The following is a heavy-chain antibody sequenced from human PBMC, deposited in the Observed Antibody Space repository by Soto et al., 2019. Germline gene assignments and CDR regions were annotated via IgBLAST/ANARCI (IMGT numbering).Heavy chain of an antibody. D-gene: IGHD3-9*01. CDR1: GHIFSNYW. J-gene: IGHJ5*02. Sequence: GESLKISCKGPGHIFSNYWIGWVRQTPGKGLEWMGIIFFRASETKFSPSFQGQVTISVDKSLNTVYLQWSTLKASDSGVYYCARGYFDSGHGYDLWGQGTQVTVSS. V-gene: IGHV5-51*01. CDR2: IFFRASET. CDR3: ARGYFDSGHGYDL.